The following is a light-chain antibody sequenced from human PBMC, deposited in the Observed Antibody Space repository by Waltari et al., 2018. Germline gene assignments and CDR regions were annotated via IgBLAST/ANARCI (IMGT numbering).Light chain of an antibody. V-gene: IGLV1-47*01. CDR1: RSTIGTNS. CDR3: AAWDDSLSRWL. J-gene: IGLJ3*02. CDR2: RNN. Sequence: QSVLTQPPSASGTPGQRVPISCSGRRSTIGTNSVNWYHHVPGPAPKLLIYRNNQRPSGVPDRFSGSKSGTSASLAISGLRSEDEADYYCAAWDDSLSRWLLGGGTKLTVL.